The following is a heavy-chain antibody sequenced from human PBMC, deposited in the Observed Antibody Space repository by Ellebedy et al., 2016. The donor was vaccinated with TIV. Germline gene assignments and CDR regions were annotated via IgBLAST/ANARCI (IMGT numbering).Heavy chain of an antibody. J-gene: IGHJ5*02. CDR3: TRDRGSYGYDL. Sequence: ASVKVSCKASGYTFTSYGLSWVRQLPGQGLEWIGWMNIYNGNTKYAQKVQRRVTMATDTSTSTAYMELSSLRSDDTAVYYCTRDRGSYGYDLWGQGTLVTVSS. CDR2: MNIYNGNT. V-gene: IGHV1-18*01. CDR1: GYTFTSYG. D-gene: IGHD1-26*01.